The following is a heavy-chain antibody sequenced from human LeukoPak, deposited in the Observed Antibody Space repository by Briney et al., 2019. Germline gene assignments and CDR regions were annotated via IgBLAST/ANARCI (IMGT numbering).Heavy chain of an antibody. CDR2: IYSGGST. CDR1: GFTVSSNY. Sequence: GGSLRLSCAESGFTVSSNYMSWVRQAPGKGLEWVSVIYSGGSTYYADSVRGRFTISRDNSKNTLHLQMNSLRAEDTAVYYCARDMYTRNPFDYWGQGTLVTVSS. CDR3: ARDMYTRNPFDY. J-gene: IGHJ4*02. D-gene: IGHD5/OR15-5a*01. V-gene: IGHV3-66*01.